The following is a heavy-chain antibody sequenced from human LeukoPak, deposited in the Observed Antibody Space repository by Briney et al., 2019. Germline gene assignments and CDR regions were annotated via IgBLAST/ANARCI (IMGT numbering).Heavy chain of an antibody. D-gene: IGHD3-10*01. CDR1: GGSFSGYY. CDR2: INHSGST. Sequence: KPSETLSLTCAVYGGSFSGYYWSWIRQPPGKGLEWIGEINHSGSTNYNPSLKSRVTISVDTSKNQFSLKLSSVTAADTAVYYCARARGLLWFGELDYWGQEPWSPSPQ. CDR3: ARARGLLWFGELDY. V-gene: IGHV4-34*01. J-gene: IGHJ4*01.